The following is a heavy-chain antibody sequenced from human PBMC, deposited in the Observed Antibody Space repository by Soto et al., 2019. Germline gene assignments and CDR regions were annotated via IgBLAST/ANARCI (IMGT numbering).Heavy chain of an antibody. J-gene: IGHJ6*02. CDR3: ARSVPAAMNYYGMDV. D-gene: IGHD2-2*01. V-gene: IGHV5-51*01. Sequence: GESLKISCKGSGYSFTSYWIGWVRQMPGKGLEWMGIIYPGDSDTRYSPSFQGQVTISADKSISTAYLQWSSLKASDTAMYYCARSVPAAMNYYGMDVWGQGTTVTVSS. CDR1: GYSFTSYW. CDR2: IYPGDSDT.